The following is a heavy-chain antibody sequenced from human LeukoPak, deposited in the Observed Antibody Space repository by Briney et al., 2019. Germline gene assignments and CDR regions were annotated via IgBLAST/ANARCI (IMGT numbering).Heavy chain of an antibody. CDR1: VGSSSGYY. CDR3: ARGYYGSGSHCCHMDV. Sequence: SETLSLTCAVYVGSSSGYYWSWIRQPPGKGLEWIGEINHSGSTNYNSSLKSRVTISVDTSKNQFSLKLSSVTAADTAVYYCARGYYGSGSHCCHMDVWGKGTTITVS. CDR2: INHSGST. J-gene: IGHJ6*03. V-gene: IGHV4-34*01. D-gene: IGHD3-10*01.